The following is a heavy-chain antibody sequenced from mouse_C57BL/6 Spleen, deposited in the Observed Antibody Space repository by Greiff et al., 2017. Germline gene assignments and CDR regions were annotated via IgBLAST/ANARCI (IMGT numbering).Heavy chain of an antibody. CDR2: INSDGGST. J-gene: IGHJ1*03. Sequence: EVKLMESGGGLVQPGESLKLSCESNEYEFPSHDMSWVRKTPEKRLELVAAINSDGGSTYYPDTMERRFTISRDNPKKTLYLQMSSLRSEGTALYYCERRRTGTGYVDVWGTGTTVTVSS. D-gene: IGHD4-1*01. CDR1: EYEFPSHD. V-gene: IGHV5-2*01. CDR3: ERRRTGTGYVDV.